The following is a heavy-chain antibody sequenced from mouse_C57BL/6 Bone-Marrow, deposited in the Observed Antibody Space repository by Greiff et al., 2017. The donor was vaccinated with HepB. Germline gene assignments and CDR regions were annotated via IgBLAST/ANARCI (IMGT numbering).Heavy chain of an antibody. CDR3: VRQELVWYWYFDV. Sequence: EVKLMESGGGLVQPKGSLKLSCAASGFSFNTYAMNWVRQAPGKGLEWVARIRSKSNNYATYYAGSVKDRFIISRDDSESMLYLQMNNLKTEDTAMYYCVRQELVWYWYFDVWGTGTTVTVSS. V-gene: IGHV10-1*01. D-gene: IGHD2-10*02. J-gene: IGHJ1*03. CDR2: IRSKSNNYAT. CDR1: GFSFNTYA.